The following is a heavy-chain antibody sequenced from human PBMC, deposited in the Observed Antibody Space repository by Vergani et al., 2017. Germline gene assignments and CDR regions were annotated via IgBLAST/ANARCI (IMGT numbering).Heavy chain of an antibody. J-gene: IGHJ4*02. CDR3: SATTVTTRDY. Sequence: VQLVESGGGVVQPGRSLRLSCAASGFTFSSYAMHWVRQAPGKGLEWVGFIRSKAYGGTTEYAASVKGRFTISRDDSKSIAYLQMNSLKTEDTAVYYCSATTVTTRDYWGQGTLVTVSS. V-gene: IGHV3-49*04. CDR1: GFTFSSYA. D-gene: IGHD4-17*01. CDR2: IRSKAYGGTT.